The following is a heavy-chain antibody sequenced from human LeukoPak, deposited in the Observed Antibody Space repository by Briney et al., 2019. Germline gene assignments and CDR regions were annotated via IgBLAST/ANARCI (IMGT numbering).Heavy chain of an antibody. J-gene: IGHJ4*02. D-gene: IGHD3-10*01. Sequence: PSETLSLTCAVYGGSFSGYYWSWIRQPPGKGLERIGYIYYSGSTNYNPSLKSRVTISVDTSKNQFSLKLSSVTAADTAVYYCARAEYGSGPDYWGQGTLVTVSS. CDR2: IYYSGST. CDR1: GGSFSGYY. V-gene: IGHV4-59*01. CDR3: ARAEYGSGPDY.